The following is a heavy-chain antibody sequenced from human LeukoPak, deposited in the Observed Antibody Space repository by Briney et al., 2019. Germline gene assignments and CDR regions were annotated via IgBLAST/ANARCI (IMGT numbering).Heavy chain of an antibody. V-gene: IGHV4-30-2*03. Sequence: SQSLSLTCAVSGGSISRGGYSCSSVWQPPERSLEWIGYIYHTGSTYYNPSLKSRVTISVDTSKNQFYLKLSSLTAADTAVYYCARRGYYDGYFHHWGQGTLVTVSS. D-gene: IGHD3-22*01. J-gene: IGHJ1*01. CDR3: ARRGYYDGYFHH. CDR2: IYHTGST. CDR1: GGSISRGGYS.